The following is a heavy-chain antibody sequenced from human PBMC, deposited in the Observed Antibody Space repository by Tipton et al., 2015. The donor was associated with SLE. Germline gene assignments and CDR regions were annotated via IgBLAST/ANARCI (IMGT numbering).Heavy chain of an antibody. CDR2: VYENDFT. CDR3: ARDLDGYKQPTCFDY. D-gene: IGHD5-24*01. J-gene: IGHJ4*02. Sequence: TLSLTCTVSGASISTYYWSWVRQPPGKGLEWIGYVYENDFTNYNPSLKSRVTISLDTSTSAVYMEVSSLRSDDTAVYYCARDLDGYKQPTCFDYWGQGTLVTVSS. V-gene: IGHV4-59*01. CDR1: GASISTYY.